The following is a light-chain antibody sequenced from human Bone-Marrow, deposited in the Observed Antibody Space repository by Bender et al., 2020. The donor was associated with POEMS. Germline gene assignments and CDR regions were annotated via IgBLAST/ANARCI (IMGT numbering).Light chain of an antibody. CDR3: QSADSSGDYVV. CDR2: KDI. CDR1: PLPRHY. J-gene: IGLJ2*01. V-gene: IGLV3-25*03. Sequence: SHELTQPPSVSVSPGQTATITCSGGPLPRHYVYWYQQRPGQAPVVLIYKDIERPSGIPERFSGSSSGTTVTLTISGAQAEDEADYYCQSADSSGDYVVFGGGTKVTVL.